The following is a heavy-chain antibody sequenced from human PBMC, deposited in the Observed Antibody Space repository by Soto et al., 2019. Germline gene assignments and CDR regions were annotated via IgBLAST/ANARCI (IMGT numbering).Heavy chain of an antibody. CDR2: IGTAGDT. Sequence: GGSLRLSCAASGFTFSSYDMHWVRQATGKGLEWVSAIGTAGDTYYPGSVKGRFTISRENAKNSLYLQMNSLRAEDTAVYYCARERSGYDDLDYYYYGMDVWGQGTTVTVSS. CDR3: ARERSGYDDLDYYYYGMDV. CDR1: GFTFSSYD. J-gene: IGHJ6*02. V-gene: IGHV3-13*01. D-gene: IGHD5-12*01.